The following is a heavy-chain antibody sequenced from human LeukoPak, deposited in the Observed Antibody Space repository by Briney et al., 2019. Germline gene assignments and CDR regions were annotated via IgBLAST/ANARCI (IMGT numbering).Heavy chain of an antibody. D-gene: IGHD5-24*01. CDR1: GGSFSGYY. Sequence: SETLSLTCAVYGGSFSGYYWSWIRQPPGKGLEWIGEINHSGSTNYNPSLKSRVTISVDTSKNQFSLKLSSVTAADTAVYYCGRAAVEMATIRRGTANYFDYWGQGTLVTVSS. V-gene: IGHV4-34*01. CDR3: GRAAVEMATIRRGTANYFDY. J-gene: IGHJ4*02. CDR2: INHSGST.